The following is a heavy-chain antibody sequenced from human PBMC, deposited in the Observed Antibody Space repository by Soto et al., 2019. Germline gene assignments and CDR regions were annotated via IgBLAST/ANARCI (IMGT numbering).Heavy chain of an antibody. CDR3: AKVYGRVMIPIDY. D-gene: IGHD3-16*01. V-gene: IGHV3-23*01. CDR2: ISGSGGST. J-gene: IGHJ4*02. Sequence: EVQLLESGGGLVQPGGSLRLXCAAXXXTXXXYAMSWVRQAPGKGLEWVSAISGSGGSTYYADSVKGRFTISRDNSKNTLYLQMNSLRAEDTAVYYCAKVYGRVMIPIDYWGQGTLVTVSS. CDR1: XXTXXXYA.